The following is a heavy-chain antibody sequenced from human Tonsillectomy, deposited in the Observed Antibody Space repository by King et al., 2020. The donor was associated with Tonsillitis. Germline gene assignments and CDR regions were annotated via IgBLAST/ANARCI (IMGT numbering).Heavy chain of an antibody. Sequence: GQLVQSGGGLVQPGRSLRLSCTGSGFTFGDYAMTWVRQAPGKGLEWVGFIRSQAYGGTTEYAASVKGRFTVSRDDSKSIAYLQMNSLKTEDTAVYYCLRPLFGSGMYYSDDYMDVWGQGTTVTVSS. CDR3: LRPLFGSGMYYSDDYMDV. J-gene: IGHJ6*03. CDR2: IRSQAYGGTT. CDR1: GFTFGDYA. V-gene: IGHV3-49*04. D-gene: IGHD3-10*01.